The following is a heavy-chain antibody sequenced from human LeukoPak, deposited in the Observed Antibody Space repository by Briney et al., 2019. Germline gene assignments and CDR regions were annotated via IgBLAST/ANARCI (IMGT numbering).Heavy chain of an antibody. CDR3: ASGSTSLEYFDY. V-gene: IGHV3-7*01. CDR2: IKQDGSEK. Sequence: GGSLRLSCAASGFTFSSYWMSWVRQAPGKGLEWVANIKQDGSEKYYVDSVKGRFTISRDNAKNSLYLQMDSLRAEDTAVYYCASGSTSLEYFDYWGQGTLVTVSS. J-gene: IGHJ4*02. CDR1: GFTFSSYW. D-gene: IGHD2-2*01.